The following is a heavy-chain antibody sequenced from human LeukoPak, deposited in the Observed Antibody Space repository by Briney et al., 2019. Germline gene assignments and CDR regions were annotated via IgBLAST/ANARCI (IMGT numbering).Heavy chain of an antibody. J-gene: IGHJ4*02. CDR1: GGTFSSYA. CDR3: ARDCGSSGCSVIY. Sequence: ASVKVSCKASGGTFSSYAISWVRQAPGQRLEWMGWINAGNGNTKYSQKFQGRVTITRDTSASTAYMELSSLRSEDTAVYYCARDCGSSGCSVIYWGQGTLVTVSS. D-gene: IGHD6-19*01. V-gene: IGHV1-3*01. CDR2: INAGNGNT.